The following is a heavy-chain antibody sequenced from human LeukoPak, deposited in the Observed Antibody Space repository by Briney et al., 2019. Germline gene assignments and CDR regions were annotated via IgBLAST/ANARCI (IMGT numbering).Heavy chain of an antibody. Sequence: PSETLSLTCTVSGGSISSYYWSWIRQPPGKGLEWIGYIYTSGSTNYNPSLKSRVTISVDTSKNQFSLKLSSVTAADTAVYYCARHKGITGTTALYWFDPWGQGTLVTVSS. V-gene: IGHV4-4*09. CDR2: IYTSGST. CDR3: ARHKGITGTTALYWFDP. CDR1: GGSISSYY. D-gene: IGHD1-7*01. J-gene: IGHJ5*02.